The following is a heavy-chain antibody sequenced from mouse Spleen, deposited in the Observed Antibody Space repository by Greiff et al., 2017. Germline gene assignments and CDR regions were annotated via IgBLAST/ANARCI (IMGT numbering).Heavy chain of an antibody. CDR2: IWSGGST. D-gene: IGHD2-3*01. CDR3: ARNKYDGYYDYFDY. V-gene: IGHV2-4-1*01. Sequence: QVQLQQSGPGLVQPSQSLSITCTVSGFSLTSYGVHWVRQSPGKGLEWLGVIWSGGSTDYNAAFISRLSISKDNSKSQVFFKMNSLQADDTAIYYCARNKYDGYYDYFDYWGQGTTLTVSS. CDR1: GFSLTSYG. J-gene: IGHJ2*01.